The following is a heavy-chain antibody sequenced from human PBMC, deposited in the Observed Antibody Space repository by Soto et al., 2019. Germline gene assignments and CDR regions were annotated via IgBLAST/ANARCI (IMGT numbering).Heavy chain of an antibody. Sequence: ESLKISCKGSGYSFTSYWIGWVRQVPGKGLEWMGIIYPGDSDTRYSPSFQGQVTISADKSISTAYLQWSSLKASDTAMYYCARSLYYYGSGSYYRSYYYGMDVWGQGTTVTVSS. CDR2: IYPGDSDT. J-gene: IGHJ6*02. V-gene: IGHV5-51*01. CDR3: ARSLYYYGSGSYYRSYYYGMDV. D-gene: IGHD3-10*01. CDR1: GYSFTSYW.